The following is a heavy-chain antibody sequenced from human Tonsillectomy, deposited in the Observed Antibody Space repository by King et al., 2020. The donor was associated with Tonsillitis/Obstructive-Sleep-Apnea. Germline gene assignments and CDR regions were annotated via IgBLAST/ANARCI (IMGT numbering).Heavy chain of an antibody. D-gene: IGHD1-7*01. Sequence: VQLVESGAEVKKPGESLKISCKGSGYRFTSHWIGWVRQMPGKGLEWMGIIYPSDSDSRYSPSFQGQVTISADKSISTAYLQWSSLKASDTAIYYCARSAPGTGNTPFEYWSQGTLVTVSS. CDR3: ARSAPGTGNTPFEY. CDR1: GYRFTSHW. CDR2: IYPSDSDS. J-gene: IGHJ4*02. V-gene: IGHV5-51*01.